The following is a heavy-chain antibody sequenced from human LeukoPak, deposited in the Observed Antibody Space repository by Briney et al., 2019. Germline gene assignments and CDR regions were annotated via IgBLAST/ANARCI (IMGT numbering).Heavy chain of an antibody. CDR2: IYYSGST. V-gene: IGHV4-59*08. Sequence: PSETLSLTCTVSGGSISSYYWSWIRQPPGKGLEWIGYIYYSGSTNYNPSLKSRVTISVDTSKNQFSLKLSSVTAADTAVYYCARQADYGDYRESSFDPWGQGALCTVSS. D-gene: IGHD4-17*01. CDR3: ARQADYGDYRESSFDP. CDR1: GGSISSYY. J-gene: IGHJ5*02.